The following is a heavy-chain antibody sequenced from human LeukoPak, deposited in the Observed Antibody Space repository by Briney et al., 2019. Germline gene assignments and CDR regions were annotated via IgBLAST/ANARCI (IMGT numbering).Heavy chain of an antibody. CDR2: ILSGGST. V-gene: IGHV3-53*05. CDR3: ARGGGSGRGFDY. J-gene: IGHJ4*02. Sequence: GGSLRLSCAASGFTVSSNHMSWVRQAPGEGLEWVSVILSGGSTSYADSVKGRFTVSRDNSKNTLYLQMGSLRSEDTAVYYCARGGGSGRGFDYWGQGTLVTVSS. D-gene: IGHD1-26*01. CDR1: GFTVSSNH.